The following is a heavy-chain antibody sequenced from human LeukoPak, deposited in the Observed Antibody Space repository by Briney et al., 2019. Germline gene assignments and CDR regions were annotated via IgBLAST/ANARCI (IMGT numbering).Heavy chain of an antibody. CDR1: GFTFSSYW. J-gene: IGHJ1*01. V-gene: IGHV3-74*01. CDR3: ATYSSLNRREFQY. D-gene: IGHD3-22*01. Sequence: GGSLRLSCAASGFTFSSYWMHWVRQAPGKGLVWVSRINSDGSSTSYADSVKGRFTISRDNAKNSLYLQMNSLRAEDTAVYYCATYSSLNRREFQYWGQGTLLTVSS. CDR2: INSDGSST.